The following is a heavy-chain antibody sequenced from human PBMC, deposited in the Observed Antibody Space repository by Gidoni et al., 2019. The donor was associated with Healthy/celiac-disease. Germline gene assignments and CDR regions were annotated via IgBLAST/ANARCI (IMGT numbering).Heavy chain of an antibody. CDR3: ARVVRQYSSSPDYFDY. D-gene: IGHD6-6*01. CDR2: INHSGST. Sequence: QVQLQQWGAGLLKPSETLSLTCAVYGGSFSGYYWSWIRQPPGKGLEWIGEINHSGSTNHNPSLKSRVTISVDTSKNQFSLKLSSVTAADTAVYYCARVVRQYSSSPDYFDYWGQGTLVTVSS. CDR1: GGSFSGYY. V-gene: IGHV4-34*01. J-gene: IGHJ4*02.